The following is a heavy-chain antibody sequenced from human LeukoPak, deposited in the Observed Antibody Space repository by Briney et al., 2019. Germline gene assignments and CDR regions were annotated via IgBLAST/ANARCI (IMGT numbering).Heavy chain of an antibody. D-gene: IGHD6-19*01. V-gene: IGHV3-11*01. CDR2: ISSSGSTI. J-gene: IGHJ1*01. CDR3: AKSEGLGVSSGWSAEYFQH. Sequence: GGSLRLSCAASGFTFSDYYMSWIRQAPGKGLEWVSYISSSGSTIYYADSVKGRFTISRDNAKNSLYLQMNSLRAEDTALYYCAKSEGLGVSSGWSAEYFQHWGQGTLVTVSS. CDR1: GFTFSDYY.